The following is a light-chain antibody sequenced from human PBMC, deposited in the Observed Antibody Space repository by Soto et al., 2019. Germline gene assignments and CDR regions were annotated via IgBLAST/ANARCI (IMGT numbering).Light chain of an antibody. CDR3: EYYGSSIT. V-gene: IGKV3-20*01. CDR2: GAS. J-gene: IGKJ4*01. Sequence: EIVLTQSPGTLSLSPGESATLXXRASQSVSNNYLAWYQQKPGQAPRXLIYGASNRATGIPDRFSGSGSGTDFTLTFSRLEPEDFAVYYCEYYGSSITFGGGTKVDIK. CDR1: QSVSNNY.